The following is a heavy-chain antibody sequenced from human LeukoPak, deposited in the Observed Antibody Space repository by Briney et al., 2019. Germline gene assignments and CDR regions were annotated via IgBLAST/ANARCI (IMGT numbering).Heavy chain of an antibody. Sequence: GGSLRLSCIGSGFIFDDYGMNWVRQAPGKGLEWVALIWYDGSRDYYVDFVKGRFTVSRDNSKNTLYLQMKNLRAEDTAVYYCATVRGSDWYMDYWGQGTLVTVSS. V-gene: IGHV3-33*01. CDR1: GFIFDDYG. CDR3: ATVRGSDWYMDY. D-gene: IGHD6-19*01. J-gene: IGHJ4*02. CDR2: IWYDGSRD.